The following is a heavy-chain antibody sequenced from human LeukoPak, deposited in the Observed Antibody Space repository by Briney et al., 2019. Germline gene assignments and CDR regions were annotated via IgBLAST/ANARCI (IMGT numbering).Heavy chain of an antibody. J-gene: IGHJ4*02. Sequence: PGGSLTLACEASGFTFSTYGMSWGRQAPGKGLEWGAFIWYDGSNKYYADSVKGRFPISRDNSKNTLYLQMNSLRAEDTAVYYCAKPRGYSSSWYYFDYWGQGTLVTVSS. CDR3: AKPRGYSSSWYYFDY. CDR1: GFTFSTYG. V-gene: IGHV3-30*02. CDR2: IWYDGSNK. D-gene: IGHD6-13*01.